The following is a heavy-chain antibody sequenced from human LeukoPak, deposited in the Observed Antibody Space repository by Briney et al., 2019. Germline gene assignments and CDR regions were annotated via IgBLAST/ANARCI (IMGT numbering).Heavy chain of an antibody. CDR1: GFTFSDYY. Sequence: QPGGSLRLSCAASGFTFSDYYMDWVRQAPGKWLEWVGRSANKANSYTTAYAASVQGRFTISRDDSQKSLYLEVNSLKTEDTAMYYCARGISTGLRSPGFWGQGTLVTVSP. J-gene: IGHJ4*02. CDR3: ARGISTGLRSPGF. CDR2: SANKANSYTT. V-gene: IGHV3-72*01. D-gene: IGHD5-12*01.